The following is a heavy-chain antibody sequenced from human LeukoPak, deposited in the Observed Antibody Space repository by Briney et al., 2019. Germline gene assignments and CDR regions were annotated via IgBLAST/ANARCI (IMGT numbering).Heavy chain of an antibody. D-gene: IGHD3-3*01. CDR1: GDSITSRNYY. J-gene: IGHJ5*02. CDR2: SFYSGST. V-gene: IGHV4-39*01. CDR3: ARQGRFILSGVITLSWFDP. Sequence: PSETLSLTCSVSGDSITSRNYYWGWIRQPPGKGLEWLASSFYSGSTYYNPSLQSRVSISVDTSKNQFSLRLRSVTAADTAVYYCARQGRFILSGVITLSWFDPWGQGSLVTVSS.